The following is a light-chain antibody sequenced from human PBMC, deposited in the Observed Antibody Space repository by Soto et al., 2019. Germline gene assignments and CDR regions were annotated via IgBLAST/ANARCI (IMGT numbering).Light chain of an antibody. V-gene: IGLV2-14*01. J-gene: IGLJ1*01. Sequence: ALAQPASVSGSPGQSITISCTGTTSDIAGYNYVSWYQQHPGKAPKLLIYEVTSRASGVSHRFSGSKSGNTASLTISGLQAEDEAEYYCNSYKSASFYVFGTGTKVTVL. CDR1: TSDIAGYNY. CDR2: EVT. CDR3: NSYKSASFYV.